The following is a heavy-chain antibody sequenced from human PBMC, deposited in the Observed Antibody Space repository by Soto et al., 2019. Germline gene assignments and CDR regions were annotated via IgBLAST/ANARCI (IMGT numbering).Heavy chain of an antibody. CDR1: GGSISSSSYY. J-gene: IGHJ4*02. V-gene: IGHV4-39*01. Sequence: PSETLSLTCTVSGGSISSSSYYWGWIRQPPGKGLEWIGSIYYSGSTYYNPSLKSRVTISVDTSKNQFSLKLSSVTAADTAVYYCASQYYYDSSGYPLSFDYWGQGTLVTVSS. CDR2: IYYSGST. CDR3: ASQYYYDSSGYPLSFDY. D-gene: IGHD3-22*01.